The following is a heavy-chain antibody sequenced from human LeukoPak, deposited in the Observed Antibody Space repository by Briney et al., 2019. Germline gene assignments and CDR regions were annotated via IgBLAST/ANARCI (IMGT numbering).Heavy chain of an antibody. CDR3: ARGVHGDYSSDY. V-gene: IGHV3-21*01. J-gene: IGHJ4*02. D-gene: IGHD4-17*01. CDR2: ISSSSYI. CDR1: GFTFSSYS. Sequence: PGGSLRLSCAASGFTFSSYSMNWVRQAPGKGLEWVSSISSSSYIYYADSVKGRFTISRDNAKNSLYLQMNSLRAEDTAVYYCARGVHGDYSSDYWGQGTLVTVSS.